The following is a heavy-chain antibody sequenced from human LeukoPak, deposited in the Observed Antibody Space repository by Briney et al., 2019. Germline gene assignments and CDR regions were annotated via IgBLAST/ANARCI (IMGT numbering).Heavy chain of an antibody. Sequence: GGSLRLSCAASGFTFSSYAMSWVRQAPGKGLEWVSAISGSGGSTYYADSVKGRFTISRDNSKNTLYLQMNSLRAEDTAVYYCPRLEAVSTVSGAFDIWGQGTMVTVSS. V-gene: IGHV3-23*01. J-gene: IGHJ3*02. CDR3: PRLEAVSTVSGAFDI. D-gene: IGHD4-17*01. CDR2: ISGSGGST. CDR1: GFTFSSYA.